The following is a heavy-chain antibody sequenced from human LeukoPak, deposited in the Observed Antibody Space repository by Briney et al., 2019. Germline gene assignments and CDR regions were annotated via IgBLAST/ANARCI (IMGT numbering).Heavy chain of an antibody. Sequence: GRSLRLSCAASGSTFSSYAMHWVRQAPGKGLEWVAVISYDGSNKYYADSVKGRFTISRDNSKNTLYLQMNSLRAEDTAVYYCARPSCSSTSCYEGNAFDIWGQGTMVTVSS. CDR1: GSTFSSYA. CDR2: ISYDGSNK. CDR3: ARPSCSSTSCYEGNAFDI. V-gene: IGHV3-30*04. D-gene: IGHD2-2*01. J-gene: IGHJ3*02.